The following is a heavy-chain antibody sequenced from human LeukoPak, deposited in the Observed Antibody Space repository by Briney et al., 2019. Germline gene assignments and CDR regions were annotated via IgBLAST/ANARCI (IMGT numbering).Heavy chain of an antibody. J-gene: IGHJ4*02. CDR3: ARVDRNLHQFGY. Sequence: SETLSLTCTVSGGSISSGDYYWSWIRQPPGKGLEWIGYIYYSGSTYYNPSLKSRVTISVDTSKNQFSLKLSSVTAADTAVYYCARVDRNLHQFGYWGQGTLVTVSS. D-gene: IGHD4-11*01. CDR2: IYYSGST. CDR1: GGSISSGDYY. V-gene: IGHV4-30-4*01.